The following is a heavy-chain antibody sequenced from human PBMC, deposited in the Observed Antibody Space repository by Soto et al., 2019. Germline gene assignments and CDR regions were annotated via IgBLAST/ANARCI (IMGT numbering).Heavy chain of an antibody. CDR3: ARDDDSSGLGY. V-gene: IGHV3-33*01. J-gene: IGHJ4*02. Sequence: QVQLLESGGGVVQPGRSLRLSCAASGFTLSSYGMHWVRQAPGKGLEWVAVIWYDGSNKYYADSVKGRFTISRDNSKNTLYLQMNNTRAEDTAVYYCARDDDSSGLGYWGQGTMVTVSS. CDR2: IWYDGSNK. D-gene: IGHD3-22*01. CDR1: GFTLSSYG.